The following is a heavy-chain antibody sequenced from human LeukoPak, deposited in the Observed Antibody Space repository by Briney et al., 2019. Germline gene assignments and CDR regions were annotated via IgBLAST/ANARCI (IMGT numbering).Heavy chain of an antibody. Sequence: PSETLSLTCTVSGGSISSSSYYWGWIRQPPGKGLEWIGSIYYSGSTNYNPSLKSRVTISVDTSKNQFSLKLSSVTAADTAVYYCARVKESYYDSSGPFVFDYWGQGTLVTVSS. CDR1: GGSISSSSYY. V-gene: IGHV4-39*07. J-gene: IGHJ4*02. CDR2: IYYSGST. D-gene: IGHD3-22*01. CDR3: ARVKESYYDSSGPFVFDY.